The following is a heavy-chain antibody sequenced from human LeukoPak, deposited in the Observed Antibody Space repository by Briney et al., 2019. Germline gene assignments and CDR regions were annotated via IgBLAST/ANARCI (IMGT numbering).Heavy chain of an antibody. D-gene: IGHD2-2*01. CDR2: MYTLGNT. CDR1: GFTVSTNY. Sequence: GSLRLSCAASGFTVSTNYMTWIRPAPGKGLGWVSVMYTLGNTNYADSVTGRFTISRDNSKNTLYLQMNSLRAEDTAVYYCASYQLPDDYWGQGTLVTVSS. J-gene: IGHJ4*02. V-gene: IGHV3-66*01. CDR3: ASYQLPDDY.